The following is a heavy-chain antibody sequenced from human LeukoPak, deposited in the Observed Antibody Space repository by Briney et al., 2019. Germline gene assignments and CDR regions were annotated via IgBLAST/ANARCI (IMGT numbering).Heavy chain of an antibody. CDR2: INPSGGST. CDR1: GYTFTSYY. Sequence: ASVKVSCKASGYTFTSYYMHWVRQAPGQGLEWMGIINPSGGSTSYAQKFQGRVTMTRDTSTSTVYMELSSLRSEDTAVYYCASPAPHHRGLSTVTTVLWGQGTLVTVSS. J-gene: IGHJ4*02. D-gene: IGHD4-17*01. CDR3: ASPAPHHRGLSTVTTVL. V-gene: IGHV1-46*01.